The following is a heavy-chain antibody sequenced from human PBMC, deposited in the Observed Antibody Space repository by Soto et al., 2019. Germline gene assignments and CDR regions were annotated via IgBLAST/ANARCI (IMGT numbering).Heavy chain of an antibody. J-gene: IGHJ6*02. D-gene: IGHD2-2*01. V-gene: IGHV3-23*01. Sequence: GGSLRLSCAASGFDFSSYAMSWVRQAPGKGLECISLISGSGVPTLYAESVKGRFSVSRDNSKDTLFLEMNNLGVDDTAVYYCARATGYCSSTSCYDAYYYGMDVWGRGTTVTVSS. CDR2: ISGSGVPT. CDR3: ARATGYCSSTSCYDAYYYGMDV. CDR1: GFDFSSYA.